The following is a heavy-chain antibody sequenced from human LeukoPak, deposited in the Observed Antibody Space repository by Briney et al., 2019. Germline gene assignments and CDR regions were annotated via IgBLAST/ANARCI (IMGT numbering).Heavy chain of an antibody. J-gene: IGHJ4*02. D-gene: IGHD3-16*02. V-gene: IGHV4-34*01. CDR2: INHSGST. CDR1: GGSLSGYY. Sequence: SETLSLTCAVYGGSLSGYYWSWIRQPPGKGLEWIGEINHSGSTNYNPSLKSRVTISVDTSKNQFSLKLSSVTAADTAVYYCARTYDYVWGSYRYPGYIDYWGQGTLVTVSS. CDR3: ARTYDYVWGSYRYPGYIDY.